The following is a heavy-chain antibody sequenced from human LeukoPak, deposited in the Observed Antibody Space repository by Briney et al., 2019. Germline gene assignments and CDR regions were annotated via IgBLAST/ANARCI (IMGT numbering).Heavy chain of an antibody. V-gene: IGHV4-34*01. Sequence: SETLSLTCAVYGGSFSGYYWSWIRQPPGKGLEWIGEINHSGSTNYNPSLKSRVTISVDTSKNQFSLKLSSVTAADTAVYYCASRTYYYDSSGYAFDYWGQGTLVTVSS. J-gene: IGHJ4*02. D-gene: IGHD3-22*01. CDR3: ASRTYYYDSSGYAFDY. CDR1: GGSFSGYY. CDR2: INHSGST.